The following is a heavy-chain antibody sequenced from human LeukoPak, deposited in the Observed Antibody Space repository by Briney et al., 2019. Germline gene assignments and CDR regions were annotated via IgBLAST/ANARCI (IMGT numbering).Heavy chain of an antibody. CDR2: INTNTGNP. CDR3: ARVSSSWYVGWFDP. V-gene: IGHV7-4-1*02. Sequence: ASVKVSCKASGYTFTSYDINWVRQATGQGLEWMGWINTNTGNPTYAQGFTGRFVFSLDTSVSTAYLQISSLKAEDTAVYYCARVSSSWYVGWFDPWGQGTLVTVSS. J-gene: IGHJ5*02. D-gene: IGHD6-13*01. CDR1: GYTFTSYD.